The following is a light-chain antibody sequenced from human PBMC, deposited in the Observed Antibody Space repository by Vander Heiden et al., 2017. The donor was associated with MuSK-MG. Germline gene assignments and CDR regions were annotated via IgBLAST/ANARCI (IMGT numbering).Light chain of an antibody. CDR1: QGISDY. CDR2: STS. J-gene: IGKJ4*01. CDR3: QPRNSYLPLT. V-gene: IGKV1-9*01. Sequence: DIQLTQSPSFLSASVGDRVTITCRTSQGISDYVAWYQQKPGKAPNLLISSTSTLQSGVPSRFSGSGSGTEFTLTISSLQPEDFATYYCQPRNSYLPLTFGGGTKVAIK.